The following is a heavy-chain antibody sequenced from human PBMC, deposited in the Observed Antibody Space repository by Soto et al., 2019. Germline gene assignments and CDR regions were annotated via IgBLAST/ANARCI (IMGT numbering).Heavy chain of an antibody. D-gene: IGHD2-15*01. CDR1: GGTFSSYT. V-gene: IGHV1-69*02. CDR3: ARGYCSGGSCYSVPDAFDI. CDR2: FIPILGIA. J-gene: IGHJ3*02. Sequence: QVQLVQSGAEVKKPGSSVKVSCKASGGTFSSYTISWVRQAPGQGLEWMGRFIPILGIANYAQKFQGRVTITADKSTSTAYMELSSLRSEDTAVYYCARGYCSGGSCYSVPDAFDIWGQGTMVTVSS.